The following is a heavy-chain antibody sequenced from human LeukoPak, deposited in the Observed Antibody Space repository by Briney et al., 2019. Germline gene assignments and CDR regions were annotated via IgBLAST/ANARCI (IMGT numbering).Heavy chain of an antibody. V-gene: IGHV1-18*01. CDR3: ARVGYCSGGSCSPFDY. CDR1: GYTFTSYG. CDR2: ISAYNGNT. J-gene: IGHJ4*02. D-gene: IGHD2-15*01. Sequence: VASVKVSCKASGYTFTSYGISWVRQAPGQGLEWMGWISAYNGNTNYAQKLQGRVTMTTDTSTSTAYMELRSLRSDDTAVYYCARVGYCSGGSCSPFDYWGQGTLVTVSS.